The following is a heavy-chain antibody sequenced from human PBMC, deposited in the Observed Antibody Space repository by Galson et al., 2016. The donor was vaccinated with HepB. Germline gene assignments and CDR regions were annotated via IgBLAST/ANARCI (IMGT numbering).Heavy chain of an antibody. D-gene: IGHD3-10*01. CDR1: GFTFSNYW. CDR2: INTDGTDT. V-gene: IGHV3-74*01. Sequence: LRLSCAVSGFTFSNYWMHWVRQAPGQGLVWAARINTDGTDTHYADSVKGRFTISRDNAKSTVYLQMDSLRVDDTAVYYCARSPRILWFEVDYWGQETLVTVSS. CDR3: ARSPRILWFEVDY. J-gene: IGHJ4*02.